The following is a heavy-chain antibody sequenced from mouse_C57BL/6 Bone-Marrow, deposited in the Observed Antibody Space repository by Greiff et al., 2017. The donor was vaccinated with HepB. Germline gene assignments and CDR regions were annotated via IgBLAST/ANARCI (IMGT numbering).Heavy chain of an antibody. CDR1: GFNIKDDY. D-gene: IGHD1-1*01. CDR2: IDPENGDT. V-gene: IGHV14-4*01. Sequence: EVQLQQSGAELVRPGASVKLSCTASGFNIKDDYMHWVKQRPEQGLEWIGWIDPENGDTEYASKFQGQTTITADTSSNTAYLQLSSLTSEDTAVYYCTTGRGITTDDWGQGTTLTVSS. J-gene: IGHJ2*01. CDR3: TTGRGITTDD.